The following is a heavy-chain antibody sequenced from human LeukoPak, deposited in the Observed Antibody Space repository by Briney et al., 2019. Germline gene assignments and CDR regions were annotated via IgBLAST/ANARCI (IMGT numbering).Heavy chain of an antibody. CDR1: GGSITQTNY. D-gene: IGHD3-10*01. V-gene: IGHV4-4*02. Sequence: SETLSLTCDVSGGSITQTNYWTWVRQPPGKGLEWIGEVNLQGSTNYNPSLMRRVAISVDTSANHVSLQLTSVTAADTAVYYCASWPVGDASGSKVDYWGQGTLVTVSS. CDR2: VNLQGST. CDR3: ASWPVGDASGSKVDY. J-gene: IGHJ4*02.